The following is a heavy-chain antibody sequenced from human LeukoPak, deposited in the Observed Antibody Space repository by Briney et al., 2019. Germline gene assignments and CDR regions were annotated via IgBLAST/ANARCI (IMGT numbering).Heavy chain of an antibody. D-gene: IGHD2-15*01. J-gene: IGHJ4*02. Sequence: SVKVSCKASGFTFTTSAMQWVRQARGQRHEWIGWIVVGSGKTNYTQKFQKRVTITRDMSTSTAYMELSSLRSEDTAVYYCAAGWVCSGGSCYYYFDYWGQGTLVTVSS. CDR2: IVVGSGKT. CDR3: AAGWVCSGGSCYYYFDY. CDR1: GFTFTTSA. V-gene: IGHV1-58*02.